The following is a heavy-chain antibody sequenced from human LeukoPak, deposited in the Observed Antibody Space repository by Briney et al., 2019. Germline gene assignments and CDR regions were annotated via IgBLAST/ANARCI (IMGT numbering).Heavy chain of an antibody. CDR1: GGSISTYY. Sequence: SETLSLTCTVSGGSISTYYWGWIRQPPGKGLEWIGSIYHSGSTYYNPSLKSRVTISVDTSKNQFSLKLSSVTAADTAVYYCARWTGTTDAFDIWGQGTMVTVSS. V-gene: IGHV4-38-2*02. D-gene: IGHD1-7*01. CDR2: IYHSGST. CDR3: ARWTGTTDAFDI. J-gene: IGHJ3*02.